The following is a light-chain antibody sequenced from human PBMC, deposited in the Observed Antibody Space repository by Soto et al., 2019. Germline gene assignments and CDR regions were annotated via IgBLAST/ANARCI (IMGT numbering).Light chain of an antibody. CDR2: GAS. CDR3: QLYGNSPLFI. Sequence: EIVLTQSPGTLSLSPGQGPTLSCRSIQSVSASYLAWNQHKPGQAPRLLIYGASTRATGIPDRFSGSGSGTDFTLTISRPAPADFAVYYCQLYGNSPLFIFGQGTRLEIK. V-gene: IGKV3-20*01. J-gene: IGKJ5*01. CDR1: QSVSASY.